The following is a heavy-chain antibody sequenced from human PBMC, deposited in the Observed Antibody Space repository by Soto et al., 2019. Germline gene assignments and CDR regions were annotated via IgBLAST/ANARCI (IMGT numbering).Heavy chain of an antibody. CDR3: ARAVETGYYKDKYYFDY. D-gene: IGHD3-9*01. CDR2: IYYSGST. Sequence: QVQLQESGPGLVKPSQTLSLTCTVSGGSISSGGYYWSWIRQHPGKGLEWIGNIYYSGSTYYNPSLKSRVTISVDTSKNQFSLKLSSVTAADTAVYYCARAVETGYYKDKYYFDYWGQGTLVTVSS. J-gene: IGHJ4*02. V-gene: IGHV4-31*03. CDR1: GGSISSGGYY.